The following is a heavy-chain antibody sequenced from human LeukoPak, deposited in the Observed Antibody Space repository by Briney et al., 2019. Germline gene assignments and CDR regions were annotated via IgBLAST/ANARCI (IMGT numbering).Heavy chain of an antibody. CDR2: INHSGST. D-gene: IGHD3-10*01. Sequence: SETLSLTCTVSGGSISSGDYYWSWIRQPPGKGLEWIGEINHSGSTNYNPSLKSRVTISVDTSKNQFSLKLSSVTAADTAVYYCARTPPVVRGVIRYYYYYMDVWGEGTTVTVSS. CDR3: ARTPPVVRGVIRYYYYYMDV. J-gene: IGHJ6*03. CDR1: GGSISSGDYY. V-gene: IGHV4-39*07.